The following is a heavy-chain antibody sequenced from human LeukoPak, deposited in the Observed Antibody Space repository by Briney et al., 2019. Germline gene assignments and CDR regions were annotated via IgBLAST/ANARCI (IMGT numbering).Heavy chain of an antibody. CDR1: GYTFTSYY. D-gene: IGHD6-19*01. Sequence: GASVKVSCKASGYTFTSYYMHWVRQAPGQGLEWMGIINPSGGSTSYAQKFQGRVTMTRDTSTSTVYMELSSLRSEDTAVYYCARDLWLAVAGTIGAFDIWGQGTMVTVSS. J-gene: IGHJ3*02. V-gene: IGHV1-46*01. CDR2: INPSGGST. CDR3: ARDLWLAVAGTIGAFDI.